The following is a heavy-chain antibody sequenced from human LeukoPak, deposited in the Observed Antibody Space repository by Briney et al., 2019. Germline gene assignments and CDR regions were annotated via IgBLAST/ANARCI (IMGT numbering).Heavy chain of an antibody. V-gene: IGHV4-30-4*01. CDR2: IYYSGST. CDR3: ARLSTISTVRDYYYYYGMDV. CDR1: GGSISSGDYY. D-gene: IGHD4-17*01. J-gene: IGHJ6*02. Sequence: SQTLSLTCTVSGGSISSGDYYWSWIRQPPGKGLEWIGYIYYSGSTYYNPSLKSRVTISVDTSKNQFSLKLSSVTAADTAVYYCARLSTISTVRDYYYYYGMDVWGQGTTVTVSS.